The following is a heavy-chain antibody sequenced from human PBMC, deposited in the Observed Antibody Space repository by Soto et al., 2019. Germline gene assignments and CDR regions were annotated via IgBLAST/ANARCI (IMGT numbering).Heavy chain of an antibody. CDR1: GFTFSDYY. CDR2: ISSSSSYT. V-gene: IGHV3-11*05. Sequence: QVQLVESGGGLVKPGGSLRLSCAASGFTFSDYYMSWIRQAPGKGLEWFSYISSSSSYTNYADSVKGRFTISRDNAKNSLYLQMNSLRAEDTAVYYCARDIVYYGDYELNYFDYWGQGTLVTVSS. D-gene: IGHD4-17*01. J-gene: IGHJ4*02. CDR3: ARDIVYYGDYELNYFDY.